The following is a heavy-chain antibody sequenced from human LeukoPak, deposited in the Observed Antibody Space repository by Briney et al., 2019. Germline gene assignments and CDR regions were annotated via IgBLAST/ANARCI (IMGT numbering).Heavy chain of an antibody. CDR1: GGSISSYY. CDR3: ARGYSSSWYPNWFDP. D-gene: IGHD6-13*01. CDR2: LYYSGST. J-gene: IGHJ5*02. V-gene: IGHV4-59*01. Sequence: SETLSLTCTGSGGSISSYYWTWIRQPPGKGLEWIGSLYYSGSTNYNPSLKSRVTISVDTSKNQFSLKLSSVTAADTAVYYCARGYSSSWYPNWFDPWGQGTLVTVSS.